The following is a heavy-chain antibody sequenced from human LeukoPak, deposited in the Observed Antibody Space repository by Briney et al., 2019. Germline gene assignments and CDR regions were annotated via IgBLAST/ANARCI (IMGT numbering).Heavy chain of an antibody. D-gene: IGHD1-26*01. CDR2: IYYSGST. CDR3: ARAGSYRGYFDY. J-gene: IGHJ4*02. Sequence: SETLSLTCTVSGGSISSSSYYWGWIRQPPGKGLEWIGSIYYSGSTYYNPSLKSRVTISVDTSKNQFSLKLSSVTAADTAVYYCARAGSYRGYFDYWGQGTLVTVSS. V-gene: IGHV4-39*07. CDR1: GGSISSSSYY.